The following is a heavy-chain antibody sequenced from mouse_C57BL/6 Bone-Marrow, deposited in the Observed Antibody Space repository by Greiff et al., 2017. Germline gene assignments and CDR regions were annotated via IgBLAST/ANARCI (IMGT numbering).Heavy chain of an antibody. Sequence: QVQLQQPGAELVMPGASVKLSCKASGYTFTSYWMHWVKQRPGQGLEWIGEIDPSDSYTNYNQKFKGKSTLTVDKSSSTAYMQLSSLTSEDSAVYYCAREMILGLRREDGFDYWGQGTTLTVSS. V-gene: IGHV1-69*01. J-gene: IGHJ2*01. CDR3: AREMILGLRREDGFDY. CDR1: GYTFTSYW. CDR2: IDPSDSYT. D-gene: IGHD2-4*01.